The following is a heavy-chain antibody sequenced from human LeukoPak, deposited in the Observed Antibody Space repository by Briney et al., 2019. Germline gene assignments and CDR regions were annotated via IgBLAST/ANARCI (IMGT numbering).Heavy chain of an antibody. CDR2: ISSSSSYI. V-gene: IGHV3-21*01. CDR3: AREPLIYDILTGYYLGYYFDY. J-gene: IGHJ4*02. CDR1: GFTFSSYS. D-gene: IGHD3-9*01. Sequence: GGSLRLSCAASGFTFSSYSMNWVRQAPGKGLERVSSISSSSSYIYYADSVKGRFTISRDNAKNSLYLQMNSLRAEDTAVYYCAREPLIYDILTGYYLGYYFDYWGQGTLVTVSS.